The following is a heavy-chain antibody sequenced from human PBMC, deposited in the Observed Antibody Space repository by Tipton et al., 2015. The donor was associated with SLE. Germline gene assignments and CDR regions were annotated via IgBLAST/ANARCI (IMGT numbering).Heavy chain of an antibody. CDR2: ISGSGSGGNT. V-gene: IGHV3-23*01. D-gene: IGHD3-16*01. CDR3: SRHLGESSPLGY. Sequence: GSLRLSCAASGFTFSSYAMRWVRQAPGKGLEWVSTISGSGSGGNTFYADSVKGRFTISRDNSKDTLYLQVNTLRAEDTAVYYCSRHLGESSPLGYWGQGTLVTVSS. CDR1: GFTFSSYA. J-gene: IGHJ4*02.